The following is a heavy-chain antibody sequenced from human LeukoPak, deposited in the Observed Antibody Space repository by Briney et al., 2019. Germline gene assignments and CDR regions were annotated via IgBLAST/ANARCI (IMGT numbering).Heavy chain of an antibody. Sequence: PSETLSLTCTVSGGSISSYYWSWIRQPAGKGLEWIGRIYTTGSTHYNPSLKSRVTISVGTSKNQFSLKLSSVTAADTAVYYCARDWGATGAYYFDYWGQGTLVTVSS. D-gene: IGHD3-16*01. V-gene: IGHV4-4*07. CDR3: ARDWGATGAYYFDY. J-gene: IGHJ4*02. CDR2: IYTTGST. CDR1: GGSISSYY.